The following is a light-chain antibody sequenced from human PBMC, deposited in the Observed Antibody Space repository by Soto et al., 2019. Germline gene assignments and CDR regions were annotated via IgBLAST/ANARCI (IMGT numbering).Light chain of an antibody. J-gene: IGLJ1*01. Sequence: QSVLTQPASVSESPGQSITSSCTGTSSDVGGYNFVSWYQQHPGKAPKLMIYDVTNRPSGVSNRFSGSKSGNTASLTISGLQAEDEADYYCLSYSSSTSPYVLGTGTKVTVL. CDR2: DVT. V-gene: IGLV2-14*01. CDR3: LSYSSSTSPYV. CDR1: SSDVGGYNF.